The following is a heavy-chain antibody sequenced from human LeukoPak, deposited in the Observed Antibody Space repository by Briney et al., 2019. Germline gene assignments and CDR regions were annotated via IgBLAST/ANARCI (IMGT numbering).Heavy chain of an antibody. J-gene: IGHJ4*02. V-gene: IGHV3-21*01. CDR2: ISSSSSYI. D-gene: IGHD6-13*01. Sequence: GGSLRLSCAASGFTVSSYWMHWVRQAPGKGLEWVSSISSSSSYIYYADSVKGRFTISRDNAKNSLYLQMNSLRAEDTAVYYCARDPAAGGYFDYWGQGTLVTVSS. CDR1: GFTVSSYW. CDR3: ARDPAAGGYFDY.